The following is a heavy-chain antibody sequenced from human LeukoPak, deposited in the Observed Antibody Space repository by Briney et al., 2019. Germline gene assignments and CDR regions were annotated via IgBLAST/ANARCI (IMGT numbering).Heavy chain of an antibody. D-gene: IGHD3-10*01. J-gene: IGHJ6*02. CDR2: IYHSGST. CDR1: GGSINGYY. CDR3: ARHLESLLWFGKRRYYGMDV. Sequence: SETLSLTCTVSGGSINGYYWGWIRQPPGKGLEWIGSIYHSGSTYYNPSLKSRVTISVDTSKNQFSLKLSSVTAADTAVYYCARHLESLLWFGKRRYYGMDVWGQGTTVTVSS. V-gene: IGHV4-38-2*02.